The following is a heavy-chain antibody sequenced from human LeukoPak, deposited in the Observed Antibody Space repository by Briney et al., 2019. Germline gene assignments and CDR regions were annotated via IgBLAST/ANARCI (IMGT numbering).Heavy chain of an antibody. CDR1: GDSISSYY. D-gene: IGHD3-16*02. CDR3: ARLTRLSASPDRYYLEY. J-gene: IGHJ4*02. Sequence: SETLSLTCTVSGDSISSYYWSWIRQPPGKGLEWIGYIYTSGGTNYIPSLKGRVTISIDTSKNQFSLKLSSVTAADSAVYYCARLTRLSASPDRYYLEYWGQDTLVTVSS. CDR2: IYTSGGT. V-gene: IGHV4-4*09.